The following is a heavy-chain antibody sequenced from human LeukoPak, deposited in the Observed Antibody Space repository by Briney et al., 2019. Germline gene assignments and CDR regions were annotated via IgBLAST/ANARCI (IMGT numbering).Heavy chain of an antibody. J-gene: IGHJ4*02. V-gene: IGHV4-34*01. CDR1: GFTFSDYY. Sequence: GSLRLSCAASGFTFSDYYMSWIRQPPGKGLEWIGEINHSGSTNYNPSLKSRVTISVDTSKNQFSLKLSSVTAADTAVYYCARFKRVLRYFDYWGQGTLVTVSS. CDR2: INHSGST. CDR3: ARFKRVLRYFDY. D-gene: IGHD3-9*01.